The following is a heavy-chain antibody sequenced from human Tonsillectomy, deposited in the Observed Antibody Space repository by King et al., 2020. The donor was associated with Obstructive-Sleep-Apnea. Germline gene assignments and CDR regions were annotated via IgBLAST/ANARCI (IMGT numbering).Heavy chain of an antibody. CDR2: IRYDGRNK. CDR1: GFTFSSYG. D-gene: IGHD6-6*01. J-gene: IGHJ4*02. V-gene: IGHV3-30*02. Sequence: QLVQSGGGVVQPGTSLRLSCAASGFTFSSYGMHWVRQAPGKGLEWVAFIRYDGRNKYYADSVKGRFTISRDNSKNTLYLQMNSLRTEDTAVYYCARGEDSSSSGLDCWGQGTLVTVSS. CDR3: ARGEDSSSSGLDC.